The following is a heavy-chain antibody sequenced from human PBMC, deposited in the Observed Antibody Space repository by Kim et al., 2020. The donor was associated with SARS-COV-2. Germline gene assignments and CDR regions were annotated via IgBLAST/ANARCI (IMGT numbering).Heavy chain of an antibody. Sequence: NYNPSLKGRVTLSVDTSKNQFSLKLSSVTAADTAVYYCAKQLDYWYFDLWGRGTLVTVSS. V-gene: IGHV4-59*08. J-gene: IGHJ2*01. CDR3: AKQLDYWYFDL. D-gene: IGHD3-3*01.